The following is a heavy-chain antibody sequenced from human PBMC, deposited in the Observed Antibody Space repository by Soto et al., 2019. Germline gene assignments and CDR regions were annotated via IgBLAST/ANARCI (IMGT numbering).Heavy chain of an antibody. D-gene: IGHD1-26*01. CDR1: KFSFSGYW. CDR3: AKVASGSYDWFDP. J-gene: IGHJ5*02. V-gene: IGHV3-74*01. CDR2: VNPDGSTT. Sequence: EVQLVESGGGLVQPGGSLRLSCAASKFSFSGYWMHWVRQAPGKGLMWVSRVNPDGSTTTYADPVKGRFTISRDNAKNTVFLQMNSLGADDTAVYYCAKVASGSYDWFDPWGQGTLVTVSS.